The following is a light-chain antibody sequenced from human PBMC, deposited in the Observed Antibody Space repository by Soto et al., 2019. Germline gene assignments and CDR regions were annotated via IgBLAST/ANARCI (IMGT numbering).Light chain of an antibody. Sequence: DIQMTQSPSSLSASVGDRVTITCRASQIIPSYLNWYQQKPGKAPKLLIYAASSLQSGVPSRFSGSGSGTDFTLTISSLQPEDFATYYCQQSYSTPTSITFGQGTRLEMK. V-gene: IGKV1-39*01. J-gene: IGKJ5*01. CDR2: AAS. CDR3: QQSYSTPTSIT. CDR1: QIIPSY.